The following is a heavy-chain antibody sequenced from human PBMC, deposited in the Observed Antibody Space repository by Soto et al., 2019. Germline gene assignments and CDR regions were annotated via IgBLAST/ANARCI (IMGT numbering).Heavy chain of an antibody. Sequence: SVKVSCKASGYTFTSYGISWVRQAPGQGLEWMGGIIPIFGTANYAQKFQGRVTITADESTSTAYMELSSLRSEDTAVYYCARPESDDFWSGSPPTYYYGMDVWGQGTTVTVSS. J-gene: IGHJ6*02. D-gene: IGHD3-3*01. V-gene: IGHV1-69*13. CDR1: GYTFTSYG. CDR2: IIPIFGTA. CDR3: ARPESDDFWSGSPPTYYYGMDV.